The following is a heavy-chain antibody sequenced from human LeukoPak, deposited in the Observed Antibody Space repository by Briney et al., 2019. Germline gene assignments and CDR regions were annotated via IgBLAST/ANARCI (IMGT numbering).Heavy chain of an antibody. CDR2: IYYSGST. D-gene: IGHD3-22*01. CDR3: ARRYDSSGYTNWLDP. Sequence: TTSETLSLTCTVSGGSISSHYWSWIRQPPGKGLEWIGYIYYSGSTKYNPSLKSRVTISVDTSKNQFSLKLSSVTAADTAVYYCARRYDSSGYTNWLDPWGQGTLVTVSS. J-gene: IGHJ5*02. CDR1: GGSISSHY. V-gene: IGHV4-59*11.